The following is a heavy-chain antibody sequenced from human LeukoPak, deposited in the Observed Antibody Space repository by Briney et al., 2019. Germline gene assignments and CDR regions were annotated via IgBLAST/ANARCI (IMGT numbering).Heavy chain of an antibody. D-gene: IGHD2-2*01. CDR3: ARGRAVPAFYYYGMDV. CDR1: GGSFSGYY. CDR2: INHSGST. V-gene: IGHV4-34*01. J-gene: IGHJ6*02. Sequence: SETLSLTCAVYGGSFSGYYWSWIRQPPGKGLEWIGEINHSGSTNYNPSLKSRVTISVDTSKNQFSLKLSSVTAADTAVYYCARGRAVPAFYYYGMDVWGQGTTVTVSS.